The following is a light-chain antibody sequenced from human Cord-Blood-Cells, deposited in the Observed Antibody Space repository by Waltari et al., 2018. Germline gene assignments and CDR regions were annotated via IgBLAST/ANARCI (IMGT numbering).Light chain of an antibody. V-gene: IGKV1-39*01. J-gene: IGKJ2*03. CDR2: AAS. CDR1: QSISSY. Sequence: DIQMTQSLSSLSASVGDRVTITYRASQSISSYLNWYQQKPGKAPKLLIYAASSLQSGVPSRFSGSGSGTDFTLTISSLQPEDFATYYCQQSYSTPYSFGQGTKLEIK. CDR3: QQSYSTPYS.